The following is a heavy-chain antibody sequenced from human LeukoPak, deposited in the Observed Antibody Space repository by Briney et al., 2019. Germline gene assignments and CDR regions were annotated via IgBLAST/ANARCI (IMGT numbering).Heavy chain of an antibody. D-gene: IGHD5-24*01. V-gene: IGHV3-9*01. CDR1: GFTFNGYA. CDR3: GDNQSPGGMDV. CDR2: IDWNSGRI. J-gene: IGHJ6*02. Sequence: PGGSLRLSCAASGFTFNGYAMHWVRHAPEEGLGWVSGIDWNSGRIGYADAVKGPFTISSDNAKNFVYLQMNSLRAEDTALYYCGDNQSPGGMDVWGQGTTATVPS.